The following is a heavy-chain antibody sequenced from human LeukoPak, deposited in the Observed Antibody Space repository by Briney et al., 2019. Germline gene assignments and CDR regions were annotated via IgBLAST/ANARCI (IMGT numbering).Heavy chain of an antibody. CDR3: AKDPGAWLVLGGYYFDY. CDR1: GFTFSSYA. J-gene: IGHJ4*02. CDR2: ISGSGGST. D-gene: IGHD6-19*01. V-gene: IGHV3-23*01. Sequence: GSLRLSCAASGFTFSSYAMSWVRQAPGKGLEWVSAISGSGGSTYYADSVKGRFTISRDNSKNTLYLQMNSLRAEDTAVYYCAKDPGAWLVLGGYYFDYWGQGTLVTVSS.